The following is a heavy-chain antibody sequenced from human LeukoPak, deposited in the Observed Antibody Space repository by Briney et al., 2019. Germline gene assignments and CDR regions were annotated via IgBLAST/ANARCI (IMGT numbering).Heavy chain of an antibody. V-gene: IGHV3-48*01. Sequence: QTGGSLRLSCAASGFTFSIYEINWVRQAPGKGLEWLSHISTSGSSIHYADSVKGRFTISRDNSKNTLYLQMNSLRAEDTAVYYCARDPSGPRRYYFDYWGQATLVTVSS. D-gene: IGHD5-12*01. CDR2: ISTSGSSI. CDR3: ARDPSGPRRYYFDY. CDR1: GFTFSIYE. J-gene: IGHJ4*02.